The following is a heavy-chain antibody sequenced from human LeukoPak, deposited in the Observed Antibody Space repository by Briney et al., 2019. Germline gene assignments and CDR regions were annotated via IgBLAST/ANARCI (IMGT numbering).Heavy chain of an antibody. Sequence: PGGSLRLSCAASGFTFSSYAMSWVRQAPGKGLECVSAISGSGGSTYYADSVKGRFTISRDNSKNTLYLQMNSLRAEDTAVYYCAKVLYGSGWYADYWGQGTLVTVSS. CDR2: ISGSGGST. CDR3: AKVLYGSGWYADY. J-gene: IGHJ4*02. CDR1: GFTFSSYA. V-gene: IGHV3-23*01. D-gene: IGHD6-19*01.